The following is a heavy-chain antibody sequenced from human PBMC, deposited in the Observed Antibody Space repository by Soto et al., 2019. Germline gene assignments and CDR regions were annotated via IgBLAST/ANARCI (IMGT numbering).Heavy chain of an antibody. CDR3: ARSRRVGTHIDY. CDR1: GFTFSSYG. Sequence: GGSLRLSCAASGFTFSSYGMHWVRQAPGKGLEWVAVIWYDGSNKYYADSVKGRFTISRDNSKNTLYLQMNSLRAEDTAVYYCARSRRVGTHIDYWGQGTLVTVS. J-gene: IGHJ4*02. D-gene: IGHD1-1*01. V-gene: IGHV3-33*01. CDR2: IWYDGSNK.